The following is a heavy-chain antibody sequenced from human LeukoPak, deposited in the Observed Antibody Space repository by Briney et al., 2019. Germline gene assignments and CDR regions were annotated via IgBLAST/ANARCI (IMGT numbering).Heavy chain of an antibody. D-gene: IGHD2-2*01. CDR2: IDPSDSYT. Sequence: GASPKISCTGSESIITSYWLCWGRQMPGKGLEWMGRIDPSDSYTYYSPSFQGHVTISADKSISTAYLQWSSLKASDTAMYYSERRGAVPLYCRKTCCCWVDAFDIWGQGTMVTVSS. J-gene: IGHJ3*02. V-gene: IGHV5-10-1*01. CDR3: ERRGAVPLYCRKTCCCWVDAFDI. CDR1: ESIITSYW.